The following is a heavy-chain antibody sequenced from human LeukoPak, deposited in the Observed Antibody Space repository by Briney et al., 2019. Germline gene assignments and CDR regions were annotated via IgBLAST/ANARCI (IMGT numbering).Heavy chain of an antibody. Sequence: SETLSLTCTVSGGSISSYYWSWIRQPPGKGLEWIGCIYYSGSTNYNPSLKSRVTISVDTSKNQFSLKLSSVTAADTAVYYCASGAIGTQFDYWGQGTLVTVSS. V-gene: IGHV4-59*01. CDR1: GGSISSYY. CDR3: ASGAIGTQFDY. CDR2: IYYSGST. D-gene: IGHD4/OR15-4a*01. J-gene: IGHJ4*02.